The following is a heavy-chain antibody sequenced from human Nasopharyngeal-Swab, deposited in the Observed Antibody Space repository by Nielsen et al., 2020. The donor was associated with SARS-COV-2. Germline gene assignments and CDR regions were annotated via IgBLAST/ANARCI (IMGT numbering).Heavy chain of an antibody. Sequence: SETLSLTCTVSGGSISSGGYYWSWIRQHPGKGLEWIGYIYYSGSTYYNPSLKSRVTISVDTSKNQFSLKLSSVTAADTAVYYCARDHGYDSPYAFDIWGQGTMVTVSS. J-gene: IGHJ3*02. CDR1: GGSISSGGYY. V-gene: IGHV4-31*03. CDR3: ARDHGYDSPYAFDI. D-gene: IGHD5-12*01. CDR2: IYYSGST.